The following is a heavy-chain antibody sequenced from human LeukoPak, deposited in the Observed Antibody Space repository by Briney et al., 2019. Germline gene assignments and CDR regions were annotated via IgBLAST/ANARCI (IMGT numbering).Heavy chain of an antibody. CDR2: IYSGGTT. CDR1: GFTVSSNY. V-gene: IGHV3-53*01. Sequence: PGGSLRLSCAASGFTVSSNYMSWVRQAPGKGLEWVSVIYSGGTTFSAGSVKGRFTISRDSSKNTLYLQMNSLRAEDTAVYYCAKDTTTDYWGQGTLVTVSS. CDR3: AKDTTTDY. J-gene: IGHJ4*02. D-gene: IGHD1-14*01.